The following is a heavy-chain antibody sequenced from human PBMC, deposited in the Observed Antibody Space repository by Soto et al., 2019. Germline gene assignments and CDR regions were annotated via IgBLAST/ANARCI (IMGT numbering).Heavy chain of an antibody. J-gene: IGHJ3*02. Sequence: PGESLKISCNGSGFSFSSYWIGWVRQMPGKGLECMGIIYPRDSDTRYNPSFQGQVTISVDTSISTAYLQWSSLMTSDTAMYYCARTGVSSPFEIWGQGTMVTVSS. D-gene: IGHD3-3*01. CDR3: ARTGVSSPFEI. CDR2: IYPRDSDT. CDR1: GFSFSSYW. V-gene: IGHV5-51*01.